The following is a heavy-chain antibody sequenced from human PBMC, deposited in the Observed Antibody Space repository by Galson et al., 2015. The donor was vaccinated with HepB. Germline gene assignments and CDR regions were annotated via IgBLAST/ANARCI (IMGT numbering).Heavy chain of an antibody. D-gene: IGHD5-12*01. J-gene: IGHJ4*02. CDR3: ARIRGYSGYGFDY. Sequence: PALVKPTQTLTLTCTFSGFSLSTSGMCVSWIRQPPGKALERLALIDWEGDTDYRTSLKSRLTISKDSSKNQVVLTVTNMDPMDTATYYCARIRGYSGYGFDYWGQGTLVTVSS. CDR1: GFSLSTSGMC. V-gene: IGHV2-70*01. CDR2: IDWEGDT.